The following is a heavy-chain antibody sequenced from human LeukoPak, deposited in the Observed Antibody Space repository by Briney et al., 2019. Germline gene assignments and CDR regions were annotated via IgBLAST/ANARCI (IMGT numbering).Heavy chain of an antibody. J-gene: IGHJ4*02. CDR3: AREGGSYYMLYYFDY. V-gene: IGHV3-21*01. D-gene: IGHD1-26*01. Sequence: GGSLRLSCAASGFTFSSYSMNWVRQAPGKGLEWVSSISSSSSYIYYADSVKGRFTISRDNAKNSLCLQMNSLRAEDTAVYYCAREGGSYYMLYYFDYWGQGTLVTVSS. CDR2: ISSSSSYI. CDR1: GFTFSSYS.